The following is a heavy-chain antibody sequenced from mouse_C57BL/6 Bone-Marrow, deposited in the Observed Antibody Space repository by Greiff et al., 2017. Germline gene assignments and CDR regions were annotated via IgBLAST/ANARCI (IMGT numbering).Heavy chain of an antibody. Sequence: VQLQQSGAELVRPGASVKLSCTASGFNIKDYYMHWVKQRPEQGLEWIGRIDPEDGDTEYAPKFQGKATMTADTSSNTAYLQLSSLTSEDTAVYYCTTLYYYGSSYYWYFDVWGTGTTVTVSS. CDR3: TTLYYYGSSYYWYFDV. J-gene: IGHJ1*03. V-gene: IGHV14-1*01. CDR1: GFNIKDYY. D-gene: IGHD1-1*01. CDR2: IDPEDGDT.